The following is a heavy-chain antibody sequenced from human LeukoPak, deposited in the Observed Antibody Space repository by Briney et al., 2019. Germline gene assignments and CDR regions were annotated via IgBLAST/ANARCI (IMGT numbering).Heavy chain of an antibody. D-gene: IGHD3-10*01. J-gene: IGHJ5*02. CDR1: GYTFTSYY. Sequence: ASVKVSCKASGYTFTSYYMHWVRQAPGQGLEWMGIINPSGGSTSYAQKFQGRVTMTRGTSTSTVYMELSSLRSEDTAVYYCARAFAVIKGGNWFDPWGQGTLVTVSS. CDR2: INPSGGST. CDR3: ARAFAVIKGGNWFDP. V-gene: IGHV1-46*01.